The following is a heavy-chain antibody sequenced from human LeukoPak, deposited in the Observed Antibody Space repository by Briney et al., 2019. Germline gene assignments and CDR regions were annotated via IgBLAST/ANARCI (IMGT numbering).Heavy chain of an antibody. D-gene: IGHD5-12*01. CDR2: MKQDGSEK. V-gene: IGHV3-7*01. CDR1: GINFRGYW. J-gene: IGHJ4*02. Sequence: GGSLRLSCAVSGINFRGYWMAWVRQAPGKGLEWVANMKQDGSEKYYVDSVKGRFTISRDNAKNSPYLEMNSLRVEDTAVYYCARDLGHTGYDPYDYWGQGTLVTVSS. CDR3: ARDLGHTGYDPYDY.